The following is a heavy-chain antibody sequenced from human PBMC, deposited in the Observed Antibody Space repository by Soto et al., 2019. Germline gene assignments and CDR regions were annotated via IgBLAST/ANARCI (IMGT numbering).Heavy chain of an antibody. CDR2: IGTADDT. CDR3: ARGSSGWYEFDY. CDR1: GFTLSTYD. D-gene: IGHD6-19*01. V-gene: IGHV3-13*01. Sequence: GGSLRLSCAASGFTLSTYDMHWVRQFPGKGLEWVSTIGTADDTFYPGSVKGRFTTSRENAKNSLYLQMNSLRAEDTAVYYCARGSSGWYEFDYWGQGTLVTVSS. J-gene: IGHJ4*02.